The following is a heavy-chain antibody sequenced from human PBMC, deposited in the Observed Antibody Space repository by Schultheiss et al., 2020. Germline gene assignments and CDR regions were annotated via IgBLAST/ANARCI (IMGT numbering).Heavy chain of an antibody. CDR1: AGSISSGSYY. D-gene: IGHD1-26*01. Sequence: SQTLSLTCTVSAGSISSGSYYWGWIRQPPEKGLEWIGSIYYSGSTYYNPSLKSRLTISVDTSKNQFSLKLSSVTAADTAVYYCARLSGTYGSDCDYWGQGTLVTVSS. CDR2: IYYSGST. CDR3: ARLSGTYGSDCDY. J-gene: IGHJ4*02. V-gene: IGHV4-39*01.